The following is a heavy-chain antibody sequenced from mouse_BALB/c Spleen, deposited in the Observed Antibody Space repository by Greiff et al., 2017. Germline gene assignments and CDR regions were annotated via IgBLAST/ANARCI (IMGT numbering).Heavy chain of an antibody. CDR1: GFTFTDYY. J-gene: IGHJ4*01. CDR3: AREIYYDYDPYYYAMDY. D-gene: IGHD2-4*01. CDR2: IRNKANGYTT. Sequence: EVMLVESGGGLVQPGGSLRLSCATSGFTFTDYYMSWVRQPPGKALEWLGFIRNKANGYTTEYSASVKGRFTISRDNSQSILYLQMNTLRAEDSATYYCAREIYYDYDPYYYAMDYWGQGTSVTVSS. V-gene: IGHV7-3*02.